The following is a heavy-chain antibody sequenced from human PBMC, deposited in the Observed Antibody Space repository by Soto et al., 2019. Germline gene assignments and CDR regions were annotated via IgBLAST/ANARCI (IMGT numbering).Heavy chain of an antibody. V-gene: IGHV3-23*01. J-gene: IGHJ4*02. D-gene: IGHD3-3*01. CDR3: AKGGFGILTRTFFDY. CDR1: GFTFSSYV. CDR2: ISGSGGST. Sequence: GGSLRLSCAASGFTFSSYVMTWVRQAPGKGLEWVSGISGSGGSTYYADSVKGRFTISRDDSKNTLYLQVNSLRAEDTAVYYCAKGGFGILTRTFFDYWGQGTLVTVSS.